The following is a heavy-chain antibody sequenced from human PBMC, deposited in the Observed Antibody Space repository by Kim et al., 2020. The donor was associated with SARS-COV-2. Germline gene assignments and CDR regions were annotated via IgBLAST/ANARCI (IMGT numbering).Heavy chain of an antibody. D-gene: IGHD3-16*02. J-gene: IGHJ4*02. Sequence: NYNPSLKSRVTISVDTSKNQFSLKLSSVTAADTAVYYCAYVWGSYRSFDYWGQGTLVTVSS. V-gene: IGHV4-34*01. CDR3: AYVWGSYRSFDY.